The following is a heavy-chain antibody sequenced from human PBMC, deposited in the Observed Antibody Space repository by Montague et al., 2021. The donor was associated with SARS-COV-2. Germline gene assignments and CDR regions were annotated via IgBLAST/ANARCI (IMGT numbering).Heavy chain of an antibody. CDR1: GGSISGYY. CDR2: IYYNGST. CDR3: ARGRAVTTFYYYYYGMDV. Sequence: SETLSLTCTVSGGSISGYYWSWIRQPPGKGLEWIGYIYYNGSTNYNPSLKSRVTISVDTSKNQFSLKLSSVTAADTAVYYCARGRAVTTFYYYYYGMDVWGQGTTVTVSS. V-gene: IGHV4-59*12. D-gene: IGHD4-17*01. J-gene: IGHJ6*02.